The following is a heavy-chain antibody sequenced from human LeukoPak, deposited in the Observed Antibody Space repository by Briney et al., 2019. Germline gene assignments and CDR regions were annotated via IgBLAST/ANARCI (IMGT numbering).Heavy chain of an antibody. Sequence: GRSLRLSCAASGFTFDDYAMHWVRQAPGKGLEWVSGISWNSGDIGYADSVKGRFTISRDNSKNTLYLQMNSLRAEDTAVYYCARAAAGTYYYYYMDVWGKGTTVTVSS. V-gene: IGHV3-9*01. CDR2: ISWNSGDI. CDR3: ARAAAGTYYYYYMDV. D-gene: IGHD6-13*01. CDR1: GFTFDDYA. J-gene: IGHJ6*03.